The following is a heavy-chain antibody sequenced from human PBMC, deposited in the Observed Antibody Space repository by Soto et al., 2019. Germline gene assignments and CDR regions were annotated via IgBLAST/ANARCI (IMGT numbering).Heavy chain of an antibody. Sequence: QVQLVQSGAEVRKPGASVTVSCRSSGDSFNDYYIHWVRQAPGQGVEWMGWINPNGGVTKYAQKFQGWVSMTRETAIRTVYMQRSRLRSDDTAVYYCARESGGATATLDYYYFYMDVWGTGTTVTVSS. CDR1: GDSFNDYY. CDR2: INPNGGVT. V-gene: IGHV1-2*04. D-gene: IGHD5-12*01. J-gene: IGHJ6*03. CDR3: ARESGGATATLDYYYFYMDV.